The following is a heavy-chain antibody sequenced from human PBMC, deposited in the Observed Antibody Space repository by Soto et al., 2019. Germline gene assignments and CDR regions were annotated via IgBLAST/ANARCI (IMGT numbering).Heavy chain of an antibody. Sequence: SETLSLTCAVNGGSFTDSYWSWIRQPPGKGLEWIGEVNHSGSANYNPSLKSRVTISVDTSKNRFSLKLTSVTAADTAVYFCAREVVAGTNWFGPWGRGTLVTVSS. CDR3: AREVVAGTNWFGP. D-gene: IGHD2-15*01. J-gene: IGHJ5*02. V-gene: IGHV4-34*01. CDR2: VNHSGSA. CDR1: GGSFTDSY.